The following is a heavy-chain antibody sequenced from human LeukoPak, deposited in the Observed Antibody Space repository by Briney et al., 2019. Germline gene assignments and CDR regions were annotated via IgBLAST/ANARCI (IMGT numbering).Heavy chain of an antibody. D-gene: IGHD5-24*01. CDR2: IKQDGSEK. CDR3: ASLTPAEMATKGGNAFDI. V-gene: IGHV3-7*01. Sequence: GGSLRLSCAASGFTFSSYWISWVRQAPGKGLEWVANIKQDGSEKYYVDSVKGRFTISRDNAKNSLYLQMNSLRAEDTAVYYCASLTPAEMATKGGNAFDIWGQGTMVTVSS. CDR1: GFTFSSYW. J-gene: IGHJ3*02.